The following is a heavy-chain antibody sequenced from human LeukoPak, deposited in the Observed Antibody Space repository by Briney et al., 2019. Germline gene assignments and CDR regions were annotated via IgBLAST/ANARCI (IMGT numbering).Heavy chain of an antibody. J-gene: IGHJ4*02. CDR2: IYYSGST. V-gene: IGHV4-39*01. CDR1: GFTFSSYA. Sequence: GSLRLSCAASGFTFSSYAMSWIRQPPGKGLEWIGSIYYSGSTYYNPSLKSRVTISVDTSKNQFSLKLSSVTAADTAVYYCARHPYYYDSSGYSFDYWGQGTLVTVSS. D-gene: IGHD3-22*01. CDR3: ARHPYYYDSSGYSFDY.